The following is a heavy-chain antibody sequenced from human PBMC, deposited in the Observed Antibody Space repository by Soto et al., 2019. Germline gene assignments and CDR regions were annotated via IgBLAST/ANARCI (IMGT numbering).Heavy chain of an antibody. D-gene: IGHD3-3*01. CDR2: IYHSGDT. CDR1: GGSVSSGSYY. V-gene: IGHV4-61*01. Sequence: PSETLSLTCTVSGGSVSSGSYYWIWIRQPPGRGLEWIGHIYHSGDTNYNPSLKSRVTISVGTSKNQFSLKLSSVTSADTAMYYSARARSSHYEFDHWGQGTLVTVSS. CDR3: ARARSSHYEFDH. J-gene: IGHJ4*02.